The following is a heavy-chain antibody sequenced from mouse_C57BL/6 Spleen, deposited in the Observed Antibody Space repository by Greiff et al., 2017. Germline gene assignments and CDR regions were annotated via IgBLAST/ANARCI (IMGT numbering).Heavy chain of an antibody. CDR3: ARENPTIYLEYYFDY. D-gene: IGHD2-12*01. J-gene: IGHJ2*01. CDR2: IYPGSGNT. Sequence: QVQLQQSGAELVRPGASVKLSCKASGYTFTDYYINWVKQRPGQGLEWIARIYPGSGNTYYNEKFKGKATLTAEKSSSTAYMQLSSLTSEDSAVYFCARENPTIYLEYYFDYWGQGTTLTVSS. V-gene: IGHV1-76*01. CDR1: GYTFTDYY.